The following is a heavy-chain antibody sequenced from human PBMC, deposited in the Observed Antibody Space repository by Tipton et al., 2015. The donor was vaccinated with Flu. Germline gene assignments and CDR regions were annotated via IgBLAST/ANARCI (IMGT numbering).Heavy chain of an antibody. V-gene: IGHV4-61*02. Sequence: TLSLTCTVSGGSISSGSYYWSWIRQPAGKGLEWIGRIYTSGSTNYNPSLKSRVTISVDTSKNQFSLKLSSVTAADTAVYYCARGVIYYVSSGAISDAFDIWGQGTMVTVSS. J-gene: IGHJ3*02. CDR2: IYTSGST. CDR3: ARGVIYYVSSGAISDAFDI. CDR1: GGSISSGSYY. D-gene: IGHD3-22*01.